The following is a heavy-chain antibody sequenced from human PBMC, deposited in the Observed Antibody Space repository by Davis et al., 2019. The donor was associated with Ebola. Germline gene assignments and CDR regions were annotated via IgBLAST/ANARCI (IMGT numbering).Heavy chain of an antibody. D-gene: IGHD6-19*01. CDR3: ARSPHGQWLTRYFDY. CDR2: IYYSGST. V-gene: IGHV4-59*01. CDR1: GGSISSYY. J-gene: IGHJ4*02. Sequence: SETLSLTCTVSGGSISSYYWSWIRQPPGKGLEWIGYIYYSGSTNYNPSLKSRVTISVDTSKNQFSLKLSSVTAADTAVYYCARSPHGQWLTRYFDYWGQGTLVTVSS.